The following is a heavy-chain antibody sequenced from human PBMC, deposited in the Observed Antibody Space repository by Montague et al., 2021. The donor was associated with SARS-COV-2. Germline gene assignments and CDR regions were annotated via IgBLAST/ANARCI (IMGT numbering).Heavy chain of an antibody. CDR2: TDHSGNT. Sequence: SETLSLTCAVYGGSFSTYYCAWIRQSAGKGLEWIGNTDHSGNTNXNPSRRSRVSISVDTSSSQFSLYLTSVTAADAAVYYCARDQTVLEWIWYGMDVWGPGTTVTVSS. V-gene: IGHV4-34*01. J-gene: IGHJ6*02. D-gene: IGHD3-3*01. CDR3: ARDQTVLEWIWYGMDV. CDR1: GGSFSTYY.